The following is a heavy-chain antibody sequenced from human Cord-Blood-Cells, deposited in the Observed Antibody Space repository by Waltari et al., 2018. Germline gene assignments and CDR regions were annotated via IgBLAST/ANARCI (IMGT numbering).Heavy chain of an antibody. Sequence: QVQLVQSGAEVKKPGASVKVSCKASGYTFTSYYMPWVRQAPGQGLEWMGIINPSGGSTSYAQKFQGRVTMTRDTSTSTVYMELSSLRSEDTAVYYCARIKRRGYSGYDYFDYWGQGTLVTVSS. CDR2: INPSGGST. D-gene: IGHD5-12*01. J-gene: IGHJ4*02. CDR1: GYTFTSYY. V-gene: IGHV1-46*01. CDR3: ARIKRRGYSGYDYFDY.